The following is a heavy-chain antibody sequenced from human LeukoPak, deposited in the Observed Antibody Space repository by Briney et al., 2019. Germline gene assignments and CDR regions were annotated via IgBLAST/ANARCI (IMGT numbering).Heavy chain of an antibody. CDR1: GGSISNYY. CDR3: ARHAMGSSWYYDY. V-gene: IGHV4-59*08. D-gene: IGHD6-13*01. J-gene: IGHJ4*02. Sequence: SETLSLTCTVSGGSISNYYWSWIRQPPGKGLEWIWDISYSGGTNYKPSLKSRVTISVDTSKNQFSLKLSSVTAADTAVYYCARHAMGSSWYYDYWGQGTLVTVSS. CDR2: ISYSGGT.